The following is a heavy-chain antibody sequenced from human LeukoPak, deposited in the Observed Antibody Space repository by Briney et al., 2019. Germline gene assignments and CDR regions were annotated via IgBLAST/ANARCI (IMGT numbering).Heavy chain of an antibody. CDR1: GYTFTGYY. Sequence: ASVKVSCKASGYTFTGYYMHWVRQAPGQGLEWMGWINPNSGGTNYAQKFQGRVTMTRDTSISTAYMELSRLRSDDTAVYYCAGGGTIFGVVSHFDYWGQGTLVTVSS. J-gene: IGHJ4*02. V-gene: IGHV1-2*02. CDR2: INPNSGGT. CDR3: AGGGTIFGVVSHFDY. D-gene: IGHD3-3*01.